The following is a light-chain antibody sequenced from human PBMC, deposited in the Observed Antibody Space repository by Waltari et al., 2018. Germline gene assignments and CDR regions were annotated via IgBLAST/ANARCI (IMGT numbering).Light chain of an antibody. J-gene: IGKJ2*01. CDR3: QQSYSTPYT. CDR2: AAS. V-gene: IGKV1-39*01. CDR1: QSISNY. Sequence: DIQMTQSPFSLSASVGDRVTITCRASQSISNYLNWYQQKPGKAPKLLMYAASSLQSGVPSRFRGSGAGTAFTLTISSLQPEDFATYYCQQSYSTPYTFGQGTKLEIK.